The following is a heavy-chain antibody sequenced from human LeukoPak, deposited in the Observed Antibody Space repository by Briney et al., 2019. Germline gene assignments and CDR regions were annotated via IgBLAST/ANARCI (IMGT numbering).Heavy chain of an antibody. J-gene: IGHJ4*02. CDR2: IYYSGST. Sequence: SETLSLTCTVSGGSISSYYWSWIRQPPGKGLEWIGYIYYSGSTNYNPSLKSRLTISIDTSKNQFSPKLSSVTAADTAVYYCARERGDFVIDYWGQGTLVTVSS. CDR1: GGSISSYY. D-gene: IGHD4-17*01. V-gene: IGHV4-59*01. CDR3: ARERGDFVIDY.